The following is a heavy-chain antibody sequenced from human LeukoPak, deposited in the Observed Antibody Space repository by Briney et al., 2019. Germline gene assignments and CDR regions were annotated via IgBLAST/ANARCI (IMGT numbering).Heavy chain of an antibody. CDR3: CSAAYYYDSSGYPDY. Sequence: GGSLRLSCAASGFTFSAYWMSWVRQAPGKGLEWVANIKQDGSERKYVDSVKGRFTISRDNAENSLYLQMNSLRAEDTAVYYCCSAAYYYDSSGYPDYWGQGTLVTVSS. J-gene: IGHJ4*02. CDR2: IKQDGSER. CDR1: GFTFSAYW. V-gene: IGHV3-7*01. D-gene: IGHD3-22*01.